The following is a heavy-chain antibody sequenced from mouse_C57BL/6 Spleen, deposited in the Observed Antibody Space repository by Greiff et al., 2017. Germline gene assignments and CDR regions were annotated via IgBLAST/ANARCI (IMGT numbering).Heavy chain of an antibody. CDR2: IWGDGST. Sequence: QVQLQQSGPGLVAPSQSLSITCTVSGFSLTSYGVSWVRQPPGKGLEWLGVIWGDGSTNYHSALISRLSISKDNSKSQVFLKLNSLQTDDTATYYGAKDHYCYGSSHPYWYFDVWGTGTTVTVSS. CDR1: GFSLTSYG. D-gene: IGHD1-1*01. CDR3: AKDHYCYGSSHPYWYFDV. J-gene: IGHJ1*03. V-gene: IGHV2-3*01.